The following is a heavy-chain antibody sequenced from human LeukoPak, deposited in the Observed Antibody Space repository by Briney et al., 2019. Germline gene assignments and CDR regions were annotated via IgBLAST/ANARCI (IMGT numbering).Heavy chain of an antibody. Sequence: SETLSLTCTVSGGSISSYYWSWIRQPPGKGLEWIGYIYYSGSTNYNPSLKSRVTISVDTSKNQFSLKLSSVTAADTAVYYCARDAAYYGGRDFDYWGQGTLVTVSS. D-gene: IGHD4-23*01. V-gene: IGHV4-59*01. CDR2: IYYSGST. CDR1: GGSISSYY. J-gene: IGHJ4*02. CDR3: ARDAAYYGGRDFDY.